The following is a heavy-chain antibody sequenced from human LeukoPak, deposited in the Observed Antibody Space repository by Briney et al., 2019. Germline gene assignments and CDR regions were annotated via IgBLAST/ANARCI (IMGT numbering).Heavy chain of an antibody. CDR1: GGSISSYY. Sequence: SETLSLTCTVSGGSISSYYWSWIRQPAGKGLEWIGRVYKSDITNYNPSLKSRLTMSVDTSKNQFSLKLSSVTAADTAVYYCARGHQSMFYFDYWARETLATVSS. V-gene: IGHV4-4*07. J-gene: IGHJ4*02. CDR2: VYKSDIT. D-gene: IGHD3-10*02. CDR3: ARGHQSMFYFDY.